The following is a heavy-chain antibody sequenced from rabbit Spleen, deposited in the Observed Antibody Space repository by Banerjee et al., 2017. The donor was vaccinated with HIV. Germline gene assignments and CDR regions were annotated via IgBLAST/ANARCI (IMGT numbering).Heavy chain of an antibody. CDR3: ARDYSSGWGDLSFYFGL. Sequence: QSLEESGGGLVQPEGSLTLTCTASGFSFSSRYYMCWVRQAPGKGLEWIGCIYAGSTGNTYSATWAKGRFTISKTSSTTVTLQMTSLTAADTATYFCARDYSSGWGDLSFYFGLWGQGTLVTVS. V-gene: IGHV1S40*01. J-gene: IGHJ4*01. D-gene: IGHD4-1*01. CDR1: GFSFSSRYY. CDR2: IYAGSTGNT.